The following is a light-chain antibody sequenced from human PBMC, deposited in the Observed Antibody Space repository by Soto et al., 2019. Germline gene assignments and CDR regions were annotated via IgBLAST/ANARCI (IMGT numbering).Light chain of an antibody. CDR3: CSYAASNTFV. V-gene: IGLV2-11*01. J-gene: IGLJ1*01. CDR1: SSDVGGYNY. CDR2: DVS. Sequence: QSVLTQPPSVSGSPGQSVTISCTGTSSDVGGYNYVSWYQHHPGKAPKVMIYDVSKRPSGVPDRFSGSKSGNTASLTISGLQAEDEADYYCCSYAASNTFVFGTGTKVTV.